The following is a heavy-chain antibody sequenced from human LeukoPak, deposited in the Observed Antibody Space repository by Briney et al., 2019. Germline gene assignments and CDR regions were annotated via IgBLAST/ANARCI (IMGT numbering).Heavy chain of an antibody. V-gene: IGHV1-3*03. CDR3: ARGPYYSDTSGYYTYFDY. J-gene: IGHJ4*02. CDR1: GYTFTSYA. CDR2: INAGNGNT. Sequence: GASVKVSCKASGYTFTSYAMHRVRQAPGQRLEWMGWINAGNGNTKYSQEFQGRVTITRDTSASTAYMELSSLRSEDMAVYYCARGPYYSDTSGYYTYFDYWGQGTLVTVSS. D-gene: IGHD3-22*01.